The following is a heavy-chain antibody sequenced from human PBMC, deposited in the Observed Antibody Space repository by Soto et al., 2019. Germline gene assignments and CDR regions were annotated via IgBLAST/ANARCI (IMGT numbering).Heavy chain of an antibody. V-gene: IGHV4-59*08. CDR2: MSQGGTT. CDR3: ARDRGGITVAANPLGEWFDP. Sequence: QVQLQESGPGLVKPSETLSLTCTVSGASIANFFWSWIRQPPGKGLEWIGYMSQGGTTTYNPSLKGRATISVDTSKNQLSLKLTSVTAADTAMYYCARDRGGITVAANPLGEWFDPWGPGTLVTVSS. J-gene: IGHJ5*02. CDR1: GASIANFF. D-gene: IGHD6-19*01.